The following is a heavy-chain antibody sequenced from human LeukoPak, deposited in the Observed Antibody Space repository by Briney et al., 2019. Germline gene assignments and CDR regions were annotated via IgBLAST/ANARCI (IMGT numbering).Heavy chain of an antibody. J-gene: IGHJ4*02. CDR3: ARLTQYRFRWIDY. CDR2: INPYTGSA. CDR1: GFAFTDYA. Sequence: ASVKVSCKTSGFAFTDYAITWVRRAPGQGLEWMGWINPYTGSAQYPQKFQGRVTMTTDTSTTTAYMEVRSLRPDDTAVYYCARLTQYRFRWIDYWGQGTLVTVSS. D-gene: IGHD2-2*01. V-gene: IGHV1-18*01.